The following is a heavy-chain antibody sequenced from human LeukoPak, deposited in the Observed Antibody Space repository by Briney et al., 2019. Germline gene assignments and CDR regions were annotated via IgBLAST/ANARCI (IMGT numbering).Heavy chain of an antibody. CDR1: GGSFSGYY. D-gene: IGHD3-3*01. CDR2: IYYSGGT. CDR3: ARHWTPGRLLEWLSSTEYYYYYMDV. V-gene: IGHV4-34*01. Sequence: SETLSLTCAVYGGSFSGYYWSWLRQPPGKGLEWIGSIYYSGGTYYNPSLKSRVTISVDTSKNQFSLKLSSVTAADTAVYYCARHWTPGRLLEWLSSTEYYYYYMDVWGKGTTVTVSS. J-gene: IGHJ6*03.